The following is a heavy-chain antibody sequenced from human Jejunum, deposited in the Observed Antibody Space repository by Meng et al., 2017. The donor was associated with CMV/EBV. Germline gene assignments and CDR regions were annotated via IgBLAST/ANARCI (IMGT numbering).Heavy chain of an antibody. D-gene: IGHD3-22*01. V-gene: IGHV3-20*03. J-gene: IGHJ6*02. CDR2: INDNGAGT. Sequence: NWVRQAPGKGLEWVAGINDNGAGTGYADSVKGRFTISRDNAKNSLYLQMNSLRAEDTALYYCARAQGYYDSSGYYNSYYYYGMDVWGQGTTGTVSS. CDR3: ARAQGYYDSSGYYNSYYYYGMDV.